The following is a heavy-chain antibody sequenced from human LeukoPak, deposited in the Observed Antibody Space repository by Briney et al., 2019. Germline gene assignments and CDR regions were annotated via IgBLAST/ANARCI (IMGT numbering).Heavy chain of an antibody. Sequence: GGSLRLSCAASGFTFSSYGMNWVRQAPGKGLEWVSYISSSGSTIYYADSVKGRFTISRDNAKNSLYLQMNSLRAEDTAVYYCARGAIAYGDYDGYWGQGTLVTVSS. CDR1: GFTFSSYG. V-gene: IGHV3-48*03. D-gene: IGHD4-17*01. J-gene: IGHJ4*02. CDR3: ARGAIAYGDYDGY. CDR2: ISSSGSTI.